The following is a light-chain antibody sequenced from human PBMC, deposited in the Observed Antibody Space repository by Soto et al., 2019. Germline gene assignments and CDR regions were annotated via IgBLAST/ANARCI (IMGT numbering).Light chain of an antibody. Sequence: QSALTQPASVSGSPGQSITISCTGASSDVGSYDLVSWYKHHPGRAPQLIIYEVTKRPSGVSNRFSGSKSGNTASLTISGLQAEDEADYYCCSYAGSSTFVFGTGTKLTVL. J-gene: IGLJ1*01. V-gene: IGLV2-23*02. CDR2: EVT. CDR3: CSYAGSSTFV. CDR1: SSDVGSYDL.